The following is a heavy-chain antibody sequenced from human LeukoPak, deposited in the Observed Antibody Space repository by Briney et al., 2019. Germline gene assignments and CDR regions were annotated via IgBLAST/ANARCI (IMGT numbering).Heavy chain of an antibody. V-gene: IGHV3-23*01. J-gene: IGHJ4*02. CDR3: AGDMTTITNFDY. D-gene: IGHD4-11*01. Sequence: PGGSLRLSCAASGFTFSSNAMSWVRQAPGMGLEWVASIGGTGDNTFYAESVKGLFTISRDNSKNTLFLQMNSLRAEDTAVYYCAGDMTTITNFDYWGQGTLVTVSS. CDR1: GFTFSSNA. CDR2: IGGTGDNT.